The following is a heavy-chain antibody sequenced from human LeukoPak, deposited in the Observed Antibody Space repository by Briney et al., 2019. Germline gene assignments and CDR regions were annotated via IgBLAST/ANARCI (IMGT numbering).Heavy chain of an antibody. J-gene: IGHJ3*02. CDR1: GFTFNNYG. CDR3: ARAPGYCSGGSCSTLDI. D-gene: IGHD2-15*01. CDR2: IWYDGSNK. V-gene: IGHV3-33*01. Sequence: EGSLRLSCAASGFTFNNYGMHWVRQAQGKGLEWVAVIWYDGSNKYYEDSVKGRFTISRDNSKNTMYLQMNSLRAEDTAVYYCARAPGYCSGGSCSTLDIWGQGTMVTVSS.